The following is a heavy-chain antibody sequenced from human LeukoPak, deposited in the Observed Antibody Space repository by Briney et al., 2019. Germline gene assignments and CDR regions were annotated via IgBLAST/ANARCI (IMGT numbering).Heavy chain of an antibody. Sequence: GESLKISCKGSGYSYTSYWIGWVRQMPGKGLEWIGIIYPGDSDTTYGPSFQGQVTISADKSISTAYLQWSSLKASDTAMYYCARRYADSTGYYYLFDYWGQGTLVTVSS. CDR3: ARRYADSTGYYYLFDY. J-gene: IGHJ4*02. D-gene: IGHD3-22*01. CDR1: GYSYTSYW. V-gene: IGHV5-51*01. CDR2: IYPGDSDT.